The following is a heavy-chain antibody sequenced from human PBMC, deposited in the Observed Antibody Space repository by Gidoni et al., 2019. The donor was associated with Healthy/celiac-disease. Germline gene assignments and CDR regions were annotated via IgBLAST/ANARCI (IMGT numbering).Heavy chain of an antibody. CDR1: GFPFSRNA. J-gene: IGHJ4*02. Sequence: EVPLVESGGGLVQPGGSLRLSCAATGFPFSRNAMTRVRQAPGKGLEWVSAISGSGGSTYYADSVKGRFTISRDNSKNMLYLQMNSLRAEDTAVYYCAKDGSGVWPGGPGFTPPFDYWGQGTLVTVSS. CDR2: ISGSGGST. V-gene: IGHV3-23*04. D-gene: IGHD1-1*01. CDR3: AKDGSGVWPGGPGFTPPFDY.